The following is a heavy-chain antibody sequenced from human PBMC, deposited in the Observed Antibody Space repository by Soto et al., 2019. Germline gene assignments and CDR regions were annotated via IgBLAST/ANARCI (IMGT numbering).Heavy chain of an antibody. CDR1: GASITSGGYY. CDR3: TRSIQH. J-gene: IGHJ1*01. V-gene: IGHV4-31*03. Sequence: QVPLQESGPGLVKPSQTLSLTCTVSGASITSGGYYWSWIRQHPGKGLEWIGYIYYSGSTYYNPSLQGRVTISVDTSKNQFSLKLSSVTAAASPVSYCTRSIQHWGQGTLVTVSS. CDR2: IYYSGST.